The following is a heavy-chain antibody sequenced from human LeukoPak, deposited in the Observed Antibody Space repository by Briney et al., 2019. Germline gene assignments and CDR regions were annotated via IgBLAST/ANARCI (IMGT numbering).Heavy chain of an antibody. CDR1: GFTFSSCG. J-gene: IGHJ2*01. CDR2: ISNRGGST. V-gene: IGHV3-23*01. Sequence: GSLRLSCAASGFTFSSCGMNWVRQAPGKGLDWVSTISNRGGSTYYADSVKGRFTISRDNSKNALYLQMNSLRAEDTAVYYCAKFEGGWPTWFFDLWGRGTLVTVSS. CDR3: AKFEGGWPTWFFDL. D-gene: IGHD2-15*01.